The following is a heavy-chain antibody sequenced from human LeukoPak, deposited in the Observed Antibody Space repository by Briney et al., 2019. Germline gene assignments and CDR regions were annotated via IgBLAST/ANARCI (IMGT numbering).Heavy chain of an antibody. J-gene: IGHJ4*02. CDR3: AKDGHTNGVCWVDY. Sequence: GGSLRLSCAASGFTFSSYAMSWVRQAPGKGLEWVSAISGSGGSTYYVDSVKGRFTISRDNSKNTLYLQMNSLRAEDTAVYYCAKDGHTNGVCWVDYWGQGTLVTVSS. CDR1: GFTFSSYA. D-gene: IGHD2-8*01. V-gene: IGHV3-23*01. CDR2: ISGSGGST.